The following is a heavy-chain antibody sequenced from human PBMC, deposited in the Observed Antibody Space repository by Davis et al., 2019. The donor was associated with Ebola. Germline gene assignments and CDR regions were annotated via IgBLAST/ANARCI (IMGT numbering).Heavy chain of an antibody. V-gene: IGHV3-7*03. D-gene: IGHD4-17*01. CDR3: VRDRHYGDVYFDS. J-gene: IGHJ4*02. Sequence: GASPNTSCAASGFTFSSYWLSWVRQAPGKGLEWVANIKQDGSETYYVDSVKGRFTISRDNAKNSLYLQMNRLRAEDTAVYYCVRDRHYGDVYFDSWGQGTMVTVSS. CDR2: IKQDGSET. CDR1: GFTFSSYW.